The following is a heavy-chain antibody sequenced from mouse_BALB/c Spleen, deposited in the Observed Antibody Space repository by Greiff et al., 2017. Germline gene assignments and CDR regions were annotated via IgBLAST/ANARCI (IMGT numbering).Heavy chain of an antibody. J-gene: IGHJ4*01. CDR1: GYTFTSYW. Sequence: QVQLQQPGAELVKPGASVKLSCKASGYTFTSYWMHWVKQSPGQGLEWIGEINPSNGRTNYNEKFKSKATLTVDKSSSTAYMQLSSLTSEDSAVYYCASYYYAMDYWGQGTSVTVSS. V-gene: IGHV1S81*02. CDR2: INPSNGRT. CDR3: ASYYYAMDY.